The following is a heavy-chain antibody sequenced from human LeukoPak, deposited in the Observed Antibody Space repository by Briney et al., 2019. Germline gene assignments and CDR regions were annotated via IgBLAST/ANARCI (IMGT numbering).Heavy chain of an antibody. CDR2: IFSSSTYK. CDR3: ARGDDYDILTGYRRDAFDI. V-gene: IGHV3-21*01. CDR1: GFTFNTYS. D-gene: IGHD3-9*01. Sequence: GGSLRLSCAASGFTFNTYSMNWVRQAPGKGLEWVSFIFSSSTYKYYTDSVKGRFTISRDNAKNSLYLQMNSLRAEDTAVYYCARGDDYDILTGYRRDAFDIWGQGTMATVSS. J-gene: IGHJ3*02.